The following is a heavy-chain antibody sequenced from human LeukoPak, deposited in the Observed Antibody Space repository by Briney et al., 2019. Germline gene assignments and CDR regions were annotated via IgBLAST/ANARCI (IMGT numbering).Heavy chain of an antibody. CDR1: GGSISSYY. CDR3: ARDLEYSSSAGFDY. Sequence: SETLSLTCTVSGGSISSYYWSWIRQPAGKGLEWIGRIYTSGSTNYNPSLKSRVTMSVDTSKNQFSLKLSPVTAADTAVYYCARDLEYSSSAGFDYWDQGTLVTVSS. D-gene: IGHD6-6*01. CDR2: IYTSGST. V-gene: IGHV4-4*07. J-gene: IGHJ4*02.